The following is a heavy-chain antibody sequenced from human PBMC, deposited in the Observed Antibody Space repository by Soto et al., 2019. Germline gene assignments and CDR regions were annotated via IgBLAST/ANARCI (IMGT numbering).Heavy chain of an antibody. CDR2: INPNSGGT. Sequence: QVQLVQSGAEVRKPGASVKVSCKASGFNFTDHYMHWVRQAPGQGLEWMGWINPNSGGTKYAQNFQDWVTMTRDTSVSTMYMELRRLRSDDTAVYYCARDRMVSAYDFTWFDSWGQGTLVTVSS. D-gene: IGHD5-12*01. CDR1: GFNFTDHY. V-gene: IGHV1-2*04. CDR3: ARDRMVSAYDFTWFDS. J-gene: IGHJ5*01.